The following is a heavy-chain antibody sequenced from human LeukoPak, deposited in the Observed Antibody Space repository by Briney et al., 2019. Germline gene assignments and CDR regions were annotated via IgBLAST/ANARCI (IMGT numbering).Heavy chain of an antibody. CDR1: GFTFSSYV. CDR3: AKEASSAWLDC. D-gene: IGHD6-19*01. J-gene: IGHJ4*02. CDR2: INCSGDTT. Sequence: PGGSLTLSCAASGFTFSSYVMSWVRQAPGKGLEWVSCINCSGDTTYFADSVKGRFTISRDNSKNTVYLQMNSLSAEYTAVYYCAKEASSAWLDCWGLGTLVTVSS. V-gene: IGHV3-23*01.